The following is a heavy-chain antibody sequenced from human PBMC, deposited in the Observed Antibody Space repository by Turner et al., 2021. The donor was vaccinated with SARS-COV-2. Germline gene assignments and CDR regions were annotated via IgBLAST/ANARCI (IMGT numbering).Heavy chain of an antibody. V-gene: IGHV1-69*10. Sequence: SSYALSWVRQAHGQGLERTGGIIPILGIANSAKKFQGRVTITADDSTSTAYMELSSLRSEDTAVYYCAAGDYDILTGYYSCYYYGIDVWGQGTTVTVSS. D-gene: IGHD3-9*01. CDR3: AAGDYDILTGYYSCYYYGIDV. CDR1: SSYA. J-gene: IGHJ6*02. CDR2: IIPILGIA.